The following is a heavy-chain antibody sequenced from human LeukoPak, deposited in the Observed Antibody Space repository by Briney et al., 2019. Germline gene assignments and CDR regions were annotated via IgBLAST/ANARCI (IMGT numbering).Heavy chain of an antibody. CDR3: ARAPFDYGDYYNYFDY. D-gene: IGHD4-17*01. J-gene: IGHJ4*02. CDR1: GSTFSSYA. Sequence: SVKVSCKASGSTFSSYAISWVRQAPGQGLEWMGGIIPIFGTANYAQKFQGRVTITADESTSTAYMELSSLRSEDTAVYYCARAPFDYGDYYNYFDYWGQGTLVTVSS. CDR2: IIPIFGTA. V-gene: IGHV1-69*01.